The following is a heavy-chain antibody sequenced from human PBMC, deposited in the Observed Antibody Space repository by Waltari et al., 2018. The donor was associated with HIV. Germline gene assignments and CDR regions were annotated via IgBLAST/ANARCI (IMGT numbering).Heavy chain of an antibody. J-gene: IGHJ6*02. CDR1: GYSFTNFD. Sequence: QEQLVQSGAEIKRPGASVRVSCSASGYSFTNFDITWVRQTTGPGLQWVGWMNPKTGDTKSSEGYQGRLRLTRYLSNRTAYRELTSLTNEDTPTYYCARGRAARIAAPGMDVWGQGTTLIVSS. D-gene: IGHD2-15*01. CDR3: ARGRAARIAAPGMDV. V-gene: IGHV1-8*01. CDR2: MNPKTGDT.